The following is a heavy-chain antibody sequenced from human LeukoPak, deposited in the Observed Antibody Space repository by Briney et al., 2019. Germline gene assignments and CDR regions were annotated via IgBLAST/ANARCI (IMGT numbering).Heavy chain of an antibody. CDR2: ISDDARNE. J-gene: IGHJ4*02. V-gene: IGHV3-30*18. CDR1: GFPFSGYG. D-gene: IGHD1-1*01. CDR3: AKGVASSIWNAMDV. Sequence: GGSLRLSCAASGFPFSGYGMNWVRQAPGKGLEGVTVISDDARNEDYTDSVKGRFTISRDNSKNILYLQMNSLRVEDTAVYYCAKGVASSIWNAMDVWGQGTLVTVSS.